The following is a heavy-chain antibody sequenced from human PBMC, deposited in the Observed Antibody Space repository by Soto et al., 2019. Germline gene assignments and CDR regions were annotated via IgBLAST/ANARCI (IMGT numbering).Heavy chain of an antibody. V-gene: IGHV3-9*01. CDR1: GFTFDDYA. Sequence: EVQLVESGGGLVQPGRSLRLSCAASGFTFDDYAMHWVRRVPGKGLEWVSSISWNSNIIGYADSVKGRFNISRENAKNSLYLQMNSLRPEDTALYYCAKGGPDGFCSGGRCYFDYWGQGTLVTVSS. D-gene: IGHD2-15*01. J-gene: IGHJ4*02. CDR2: ISWNSNII. CDR3: AKGGPDGFCSGGRCYFDY.